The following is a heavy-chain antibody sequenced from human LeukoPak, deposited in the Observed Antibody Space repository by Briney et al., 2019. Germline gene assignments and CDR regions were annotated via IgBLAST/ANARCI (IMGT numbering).Heavy chain of an antibody. Sequence: PGGSLRLSCAASGFTFSSYWMSWVRQAPGKGLEYVSAISINGGTTYYANSVKGRFTISRDNSKNTLYLQMGSLRAEDMAVYYCAKGYSSSWYWYFDLWGRGTLVTVSS. D-gene: IGHD6-13*01. J-gene: IGHJ2*01. CDR1: GFTFSSYW. CDR3: AKGYSSSWYWYFDL. V-gene: IGHV3-64*01. CDR2: ISINGGTT.